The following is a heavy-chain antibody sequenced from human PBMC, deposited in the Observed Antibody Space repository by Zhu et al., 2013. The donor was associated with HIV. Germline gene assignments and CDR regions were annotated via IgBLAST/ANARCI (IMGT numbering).Heavy chain of an antibody. J-gene: IGHJ6*02. Sequence: QVQLVQSGAEVKKPGSSVKVSCKASGGTFSSYAISWVRQAPGQGLEWMGGIIPIFNTANYAQKFQGRVTITADESTSTAYMELSSLRSDDTAVYYCARVGGMATDSGGGGYGLDVWGQGTTVTVSS. CDR2: IIPIFNTA. CDR1: GGTFSSYA. D-gene: IGHD5-12*01. V-gene: IGHV1-69*01. CDR3: ARVGGMATDSGGGGYGLDV.